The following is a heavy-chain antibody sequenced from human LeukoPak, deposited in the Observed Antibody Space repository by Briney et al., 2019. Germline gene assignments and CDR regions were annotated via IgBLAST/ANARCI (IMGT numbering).Heavy chain of an antibody. CDR3: AKNRGTGLAFYDY. CDR1: GFTLSTHA. V-gene: IGHV3-23*01. D-gene: IGHD1-1*01. J-gene: IGHJ4*02. CDR2: ISGDGNYI. Sequence: GGSLRLSCAASGFTLSTHAMTWVRQAPGKGLEWVSAISGDGNYIYYTESVKGPFTTSRHNSKNPLYLQMSSLRAEAPPVHFCAKNRGTGLAFYDYWGQGMQVTVSS.